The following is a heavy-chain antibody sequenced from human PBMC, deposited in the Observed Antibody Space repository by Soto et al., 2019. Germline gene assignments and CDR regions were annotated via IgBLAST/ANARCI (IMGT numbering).Heavy chain of an antibody. CDR2: IYWVDDK. Sequence: QITLKESGPTLVKPTQTLTLTCTFSGFSLSTSGVGVGWIRQPPGKALEWLALIYWVDDKLYSPSLKSRLTITKDTSKHQVVLTMTNMDTVDTGTYYCAHFGGVLSDSWGQGTLVTVSP. CDR1: GFSLSTSGVG. D-gene: IGHD2-8*01. J-gene: IGHJ4*02. CDR3: AHFGGVLSDS. V-gene: IGHV2-5*02.